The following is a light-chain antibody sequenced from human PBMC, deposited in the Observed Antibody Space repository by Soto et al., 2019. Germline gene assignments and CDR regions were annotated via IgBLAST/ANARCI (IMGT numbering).Light chain of an antibody. CDR1: TSNIGAGHD. J-gene: IGLJ2*01. CDR3: QSYDSSLTAVI. Sequence: QPVLTQPPSVSGAPGQRVTISCTGSTSNIGAGHDVHWYQQLPGTAPKLLISANTNRPSGVPDRFSGSKSGTSASLAITGLQAEDEADYYCQSYDSSLTAVIFGGGTKVTVL. CDR2: ANT. V-gene: IGLV1-40*01.